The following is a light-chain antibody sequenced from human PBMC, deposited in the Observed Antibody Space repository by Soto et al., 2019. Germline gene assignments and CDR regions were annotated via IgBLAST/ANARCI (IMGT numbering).Light chain of an antibody. Sequence: EIVLTQFPATLSVSPGERATLSCRASHSVSTNLAWYQQKPGQSPRLLIFGVSTRATGILARFSGSGSGTEFTLTISSLQSEDLAVYYCQQYNKWLPYTFGQGTKLEIK. CDR1: HSVSTN. V-gene: IGKV3-15*01. J-gene: IGKJ2*01. CDR3: QQYNKWLPYT. CDR2: GVS.